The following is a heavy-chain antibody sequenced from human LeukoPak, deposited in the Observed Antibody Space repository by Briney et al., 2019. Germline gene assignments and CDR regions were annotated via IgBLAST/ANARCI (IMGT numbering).Heavy chain of an antibody. CDR2: ISSSGSTI. V-gene: IGHV3-48*03. J-gene: IGHJ5*02. D-gene: IGHD2-2*01. Sequence: PGGSLRLSCAASGFTFSSYEMNWVRQAPGKGLEWVSYISSSGSTIYYADSVKGRFTISRDNAKNSLYLQMNSLRAEDTAVYYCARGYQLLSWFDPWGQGTLVTVSS. CDR3: ARGYQLLSWFDP. CDR1: GFTFSSYE.